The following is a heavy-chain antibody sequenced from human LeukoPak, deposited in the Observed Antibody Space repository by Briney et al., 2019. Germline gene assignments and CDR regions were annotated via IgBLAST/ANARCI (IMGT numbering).Heavy chain of an antibody. CDR2: IYYSGST. V-gene: IGHV4-39*01. Sequence: SETLSLTCTVSGGSISSSSFYWGWIRQPPGKGLEWIGSIYYSGSTYYNPSLKSRVTISVDTSKNQLSLKLSSVTAADTAVYYCARLASEAAAGVFDYWGQGTLVTVSS. J-gene: IGHJ4*02. CDR1: GGSISSSSFY. CDR3: ARLASEAAAGVFDY. D-gene: IGHD6-13*01.